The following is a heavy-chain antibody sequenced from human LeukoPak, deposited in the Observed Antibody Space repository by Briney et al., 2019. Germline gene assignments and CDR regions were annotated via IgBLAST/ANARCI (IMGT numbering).Heavy chain of an antibody. J-gene: IGHJ4*02. CDR3: ARDVVSQYILTPGDY. V-gene: IGHV1-69*05. D-gene: IGHD2-2*01. CDR2: IIPIFGTA. Sequence: SVKVSCKASGGTFSSYAISWVRQAPGQGLEWMGRIIPIFGTANYAQKFQGRVTITTDESTSTAYMELSSLRSEDTAVYYCARDVVSQYILTPGDYWGQGTLVTVSS. CDR1: GGTFSSYA.